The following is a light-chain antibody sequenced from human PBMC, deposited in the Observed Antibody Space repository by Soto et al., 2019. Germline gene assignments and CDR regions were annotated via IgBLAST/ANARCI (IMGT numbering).Light chain of an antibody. Sequence: LVWTQSPGTLSSSPGERATLSCRASQSVSSNLAWYQQKPGQAPRLLIYGASTRATGIPARFSGSGSGTEFTLTISSLQSEDFAVYYCQQYDKWPLTFGGGTKVDIK. V-gene: IGKV3-15*01. CDR2: GAS. CDR1: QSVSSN. CDR3: QQYDKWPLT. J-gene: IGKJ4*01.